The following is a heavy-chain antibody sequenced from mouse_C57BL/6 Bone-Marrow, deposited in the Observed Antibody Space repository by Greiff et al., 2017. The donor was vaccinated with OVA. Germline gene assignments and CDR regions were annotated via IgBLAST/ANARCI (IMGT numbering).Heavy chain of an antibody. CDR1: GFTFTDYY. CDR3: ARNIEYYGSGWYFDV. CDR2: IRNKANGYTT. Sequence: EVMLVESGGGLVQPGGSLSLSCAASGFTFTDYYMSWVRQPLGKALEWLGFIRNKANGYTTEYSASVKGRFTISRDNSKSILYLQMDALRDEDSATYYCARNIEYYGSGWYFDVWGTGTTVTVSS. D-gene: IGHD1-1*01. J-gene: IGHJ1*03. V-gene: IGHV7-3*01.